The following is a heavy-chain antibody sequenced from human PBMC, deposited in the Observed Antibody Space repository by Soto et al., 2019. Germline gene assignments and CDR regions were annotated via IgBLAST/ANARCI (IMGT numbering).Heavy chain of an antibody. V-gene: IGHV3-66*01. CDR1: GFTVSSNY. CDR3: ARVDGDHYYYYGMDV. D-gene: IGHD4-17*01. J-gene: IGHJ6*02. CDR2: IYSGGST. Sequence: EVQLVESGGGLVQPGGSLRLSCAASGFTVSSNYMSWVRQAPGKGLEWVSVIYSGGSTYYADSVKGRFTISRDNSKNTLYLQMNSLRAEDTAVYYCARVDGDHYYYYGMDVWGQGTTVTVSS.